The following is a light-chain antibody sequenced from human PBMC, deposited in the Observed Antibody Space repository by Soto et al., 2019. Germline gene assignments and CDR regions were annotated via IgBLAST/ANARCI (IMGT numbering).Light chain of an antibody. J-gene: IGKJ1*01. V-gene: IGKV3-20*01. Sequence: EIVLTQSPGTLSLSPGERATLSCRASQSVTSSYLAWYQQKPGQAPSLLIYGASTRATGIPDRFSGSGSGTDFTLTISRLEPEDFAVYYCQQYGSSPLWTFGQRTKVEIK. CDR1: QSVTSSY. CDR3: QQYGSSPLWT. CDR2: GAS.